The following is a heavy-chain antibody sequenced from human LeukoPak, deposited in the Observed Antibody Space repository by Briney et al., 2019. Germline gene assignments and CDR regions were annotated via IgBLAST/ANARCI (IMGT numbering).Heavy chain of an antibody. Sequence: GGSLRLSCAASGFTVSSNYMSWVRQAPGKGLEWVSSISSSSSYIYYADSVKGRFTISRDNAKNSLYLQMNSLRAEDTAVYYCARLGATKCPDYRGQGTLVTVSS. V-gene: IGHV3-21*01. D-gene: IGHD1-26*01. CDR1: GFTVSSNY. J-gene: IGHJ4*02. CDR3: ARLGATKCPDY. CDR2: ISSSSSYI.